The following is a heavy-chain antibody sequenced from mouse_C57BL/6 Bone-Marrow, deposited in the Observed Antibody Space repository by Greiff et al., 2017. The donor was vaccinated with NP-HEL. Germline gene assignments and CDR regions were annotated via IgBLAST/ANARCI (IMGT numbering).Heavy chain of an antibody. V-gene: IGHV5-17*01. J-gene: IGHJ2*01. CDR2: ISSGSSTI. D-gene: IGHD4-1*01. CDR3: AKTGTDDY. Sequence: EVHLVESGGGLVKPGGSLKLSCAASGFTFSDYGMHWVRQAPEKGLEWVAYISSGSSTIYYAATVKGRFTISRDNAKNTLFLQMTSLRSEDTAMYYCAKTGTDDYWGQGTTLTVSS. CDR1: GFTFSDYG.